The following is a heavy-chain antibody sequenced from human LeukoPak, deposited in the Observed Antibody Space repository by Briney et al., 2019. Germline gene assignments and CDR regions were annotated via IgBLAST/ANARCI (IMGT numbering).Heavy chain of an antibody. CDR1: GGSISSYY. V-gene: IGHV4-4*07. D-gene: IGHD6-19*01. Sequence: SEALSLTCTVSGGSISSYYWSWIRQPAGKGLEWIGRIYISGSTNYNPSLKSRDPISVDTSKNQFSLKLRFVTAADTAVYYCARGEYSSGWFDYWGQGTLVTVSS. CDR3: ARGEYSSGWFDY. J-gene: IGHJ4*02. CDR2: IYISGST.